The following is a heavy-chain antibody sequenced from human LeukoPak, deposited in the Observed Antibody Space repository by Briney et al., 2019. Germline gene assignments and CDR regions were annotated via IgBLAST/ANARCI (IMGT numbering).Heavy chain of an antibody. D-gene: IGHD2-2*01. V-gene: IGHV3-49*03. CDR1: GFTFGDYA. Sequence: GRSLRLSCTASGFTFGDYAMSWFRQAPGKGLEWVGFIRSKAYGGTTEYAASVKGRFTISRDDSKSIAYLQMNSLKTEDTAVYYCTRATFSRAAGFDPWGQGTLVTVSS. CDR3: TRATFSRAAGFDP. CDR2: IRSKAYGGTT. J-gene: IGHJ5*02.